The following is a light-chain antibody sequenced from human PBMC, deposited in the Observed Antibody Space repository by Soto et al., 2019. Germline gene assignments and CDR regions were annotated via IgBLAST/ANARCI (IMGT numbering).Light chain of an antibody. V-gene: IGKV3-11*01. CDR1: QSVSTS. J-gene: IGKJ5*01. Sequence: ETVLTQSPASLSLSPGERATLSCRASQSVSTSLAWYQQRPGQAPRLLIHEASSRATGIPARFSGSGSGTGFTLTISSLEFEDSAVYYCQQRGSWPLITFGQGTRLEIK. CDR3: QQRGSWPLIT. CDR2: EAS.